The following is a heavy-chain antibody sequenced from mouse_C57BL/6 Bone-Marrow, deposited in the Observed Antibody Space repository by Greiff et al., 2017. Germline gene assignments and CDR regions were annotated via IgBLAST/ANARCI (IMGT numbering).Heavy chain of an antibody. J-gene: IGHJ2*01. V-gene: IGHV5-6*01. D-gene: IGHD1-1*01. Sequence: EVNVVESGGDLVKPGGSLKLSCAASGFTFSSYGMSWVRQTPDKRLEWVATISSGGSYTYYPDSVKGRFTISRENAKNTLYLQMSSLNSEDTAMYYCARHEPYYYGSSVYYFDYWGQGTTLTVSS. CDR2: ISSGGSYT. CDR1: GFTFSSYG. CDR3: ARHEPYYYGSSVYYFDY.